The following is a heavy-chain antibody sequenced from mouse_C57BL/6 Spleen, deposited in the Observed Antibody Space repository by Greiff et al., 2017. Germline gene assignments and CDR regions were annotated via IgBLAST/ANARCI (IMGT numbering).Heavy chain of an antibody. CDR2: ISDGGSYT. CDR1: GFTFSSYA. D-gene: IGHD4-1*01. J-gene: IGHJ3*01. V-gene: IGHV5-4*01. CDR3: ARDQGSHWDGAWFAY. Sequence: EVQGVESGGGLVKPGGSLKLSCAASGFTFSSYAMSWVRQTPEKRLEWVATISDGGSYTYYPDNVKGRFTISRDNAKNNLYLQMSHLQSEDTAMYYCARDQGSHWDGAWFAYWGQGTLVTVSA.